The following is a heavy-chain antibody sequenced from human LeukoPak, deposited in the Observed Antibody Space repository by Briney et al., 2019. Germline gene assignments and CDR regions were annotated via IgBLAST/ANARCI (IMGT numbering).Heavy chain of an antibody. J-gene: IGHJ4*02. CDR1: GYSFTSYW. CDR2: IYPGDSDT. V-gene: IGHV5-51*01. D-gene: IGHD3-3*01. CDR3: VRLGENWSGYLYYFDY. Sequence: GESLKISCKGSGYSFTSYWIGWVRQMPGKGLEWMGIIYPGDSDTRYSPSFQGQVTISADKSISTAYLQWSSLKASDTAMYYCVRLGENWSGYLYYFDYWGQGTLVTVSS.